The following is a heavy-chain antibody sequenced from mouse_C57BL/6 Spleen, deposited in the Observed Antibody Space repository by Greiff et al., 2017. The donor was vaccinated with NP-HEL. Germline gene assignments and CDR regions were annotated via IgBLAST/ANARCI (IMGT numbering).Heavy chain of an antibody. CDR2: MDPNSGGT. Sequence: QVQLQQPGAELVKPAASVKLSCKSSGYTFTSYWMHLVKHRPARGLDWIGRMDPNSGGTKYNEKFKSKATLTVDKPSSAADMQLSSLTSEDAAVYYCASGGTFAYWGQGTLVTVSA. V-gene: IGHV1-72*01. CDR1: GYTFTSYW. J-gene: IGHJ3*01. D-gene: IGHD3-1*01. CDR3: ASGGTFAY.